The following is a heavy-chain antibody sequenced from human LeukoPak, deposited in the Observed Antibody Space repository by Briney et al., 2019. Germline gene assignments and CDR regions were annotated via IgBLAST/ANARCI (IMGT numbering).Heavy chain of an antibody. CDR2: IYSGGST. Sequence: PGGSLRLSCAASGFTVSSNYMSWIRQAPGKGLEWVSVIYSGGSTYYADSVKGRFTISRDNSKNTLYLQMNSLRAEDTAVYYGARVDDYVWGSYRYMDYFDYWGQGTLVTVSS. J-gene: IGHJ4*02. D-gene: IGHD3-16*02. CDR3: ARVDDYVWGSYRYMDYFDY. CDR1: GFTVSSNY. V-gene: IGHV3-53*01.